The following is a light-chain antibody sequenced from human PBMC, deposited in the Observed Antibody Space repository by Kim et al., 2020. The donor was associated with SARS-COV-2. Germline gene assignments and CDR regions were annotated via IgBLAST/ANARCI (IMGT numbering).Light chain of an antibody. Sequence: SVSPGQTANITGSGDKLGDKYASWYQQKPGQSPVLVIYQDSKRPSGIPERFSGSNSGNTATLTISGTQAMDEADYYCQAWDSSTGVFGGGTQLTVL. CDR1: KLGDKY. CDR2: QDS. V-gene: IGLV3-1*01. CDR3: QAWDSSTGV. J-gene: IGLJ3*02.